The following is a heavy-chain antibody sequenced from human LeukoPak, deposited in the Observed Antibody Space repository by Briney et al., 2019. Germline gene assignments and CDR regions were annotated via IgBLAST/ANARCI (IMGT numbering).Heavy chain of an antibody. J-gene: IGHJ4*02. CDR2: IYYSGST. CDR1: GGSISSSSYY. D-gene: IGHD6-13*01. V-gene: IGHV4-39*01. Sequence: VKPSETLSLTCTVSGGSISSSSYYWGWIRQPPGKGLEWIGSIYYSGSTYYNPSLKSRVTISVDTSKNQFSLKLTSVTAADTAVYHCARRLAGTEDYWGQGTLVTVSS. CDR3: ARRLAGTEDY.